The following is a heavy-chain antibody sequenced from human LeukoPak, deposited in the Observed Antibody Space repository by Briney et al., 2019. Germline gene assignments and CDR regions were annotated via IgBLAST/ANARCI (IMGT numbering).Heavy chain of an antibody. D-gene: IGHD2-2*01. CDR3: AKTSSTSCYSCVFDY. V-gene: IGHV3-74*01. J-gene: IGHJ4*02. Sequence: PGGSLRLSCVGSGFTFSAYWMGWVRQAPGQGLEYVSHMSNDGSYTVYADSVKGRFTTSRDNSKNTLYLQMNSLRAEDTAIYYCAKTSSTSCYSCVFDYWGQGTLVTVSS. CDR2: MSNDGSYT. CDR1: GFTFSAYW.